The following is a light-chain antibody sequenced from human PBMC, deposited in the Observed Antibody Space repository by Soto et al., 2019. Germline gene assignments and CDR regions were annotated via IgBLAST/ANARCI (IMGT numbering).Light chain of an antibody. CDR1: QYVISSY. V-gene: IGKV3-20*01. CDR2: GAS. J-gene: IGKJ4*01. CDR3: QQYNNWPLT. Sequence: EIVLTQFPVTLSLSPGERATLSCRASQYVISSYLAWYQQRPGQAPRLLMNGASSRATGIPDRFSGSGSGTDFTLTISRLEPEDFAVYYCQQYNNWPLTFGGGTKVDIK.